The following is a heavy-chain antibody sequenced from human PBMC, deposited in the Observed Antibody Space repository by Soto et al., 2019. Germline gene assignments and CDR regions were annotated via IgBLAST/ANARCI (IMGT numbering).Heavy chain of an antibody. Sequence: PLSLTCTVSGGSISSGGYYWSWIRQHPGKGLEWIGYIYYSGSTYYNPSLKSRVTISVDTSKNQFSLKLSSVTAADTAVYYCARDRYYDFWSGYHYYGMDVWGQGTTVTVSS. D-gene: IGHD3-3*01. CDR3: ARDRYYDFWSGYHYYGMDV. V-gene: IGHV4-31*03. CDR1: GGSISSGGYY. CDR2: IYYSGST. J-gene: IGHJ6*02.